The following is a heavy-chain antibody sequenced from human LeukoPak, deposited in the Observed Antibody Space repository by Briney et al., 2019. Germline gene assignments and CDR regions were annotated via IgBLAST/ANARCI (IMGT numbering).Heavy chain of an antibody. CDR3: AKDRLTSLVRGVIAY. J-gene: IGHJ4*02. D-gene: IGHD3-10*01. CDR2: MSGSGGAT. V-gene: IGHV3-23*01. Sequence: PGRSLRLSCAASGFTFNNYAMYWVRQAPGKGLEWVSGMSGSGGATYYADSVKGRFTISRDNSNLYLEMNSLRGEDTAIYYCAKDRLTSLVRGVIAYWGQGTLVTVSS. CDR1: GFTFNNYA.